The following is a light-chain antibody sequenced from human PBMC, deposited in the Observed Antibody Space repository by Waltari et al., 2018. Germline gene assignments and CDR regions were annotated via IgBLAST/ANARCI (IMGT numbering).Light chain of an antibody. CDR3: CSFASRIGV. CDR2: EVT. Sequence: QSALTQPASVSGSPGQSITISCTRTSSDVGSYNFVSWYQQHPGKAPKLIISEVTKRPSGVSNRFSGSKSGNTASLTISGLQADDEADYYCCSFASRIGVFGGGTKVTVL. CDR1: SSDVGSYNF. J-gene: IGLJ2*01. V-gene: IGLV2-23*02.